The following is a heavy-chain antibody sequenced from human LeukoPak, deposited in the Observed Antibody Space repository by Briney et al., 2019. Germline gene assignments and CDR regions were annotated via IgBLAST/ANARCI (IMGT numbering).Heavy chain of an antibody. CDR1: GFTFRNYV. J-gene: IGHJ4*02. CDR3: ARDMSMPTYYYDSSGYYPLDY. Sequence: GGSLRLSCAASGFTFRNYVIHWVRQAPGKGLEWVAVTSSDLNVKLYADSVKGRFTISRDNSKNTLYLQMNSLRAEDTAVYYCARDMSMPTYYYDSSGYYPLDYWGQGTLVTVSS. D-gene: IGHD3-22*01. V-gene: IGHV3-30-3*01. CDR2: TSSDLNVK.